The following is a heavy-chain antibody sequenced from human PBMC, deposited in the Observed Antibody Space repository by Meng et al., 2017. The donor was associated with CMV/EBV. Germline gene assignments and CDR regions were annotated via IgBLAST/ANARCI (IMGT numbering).Heavy chain of an antibody. Sequence: GESLKISCAASGFTFSDYYMSWIRQAPGKGLEWVSYISSSGSTIYYADSVKGRFTISRDNAKNSLYLQMNSLRDEDTAVYYCARTPHDFWSGYYFDYWGQGTLVTVSS. CDR3: ARTPHDFWSGYYFDY. CDR2: ISSSGSTI. V-gene: IGHV3-11*01. D-gene: IGHD3-3*01. CDR1: GFTFSDYY. J-gene: IGHJ4*02.